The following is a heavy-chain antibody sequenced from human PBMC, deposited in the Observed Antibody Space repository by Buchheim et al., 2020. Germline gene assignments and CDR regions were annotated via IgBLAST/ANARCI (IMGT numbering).Heavy chain of an antibody. V-gene: IGHV4-39*01. CDR1: GGSISSSSYY. J-gene: IGHJ6*03. CDR3: ARQITMVRGLTVQVYHYMDV. D-gene: IGHD3-10*01. CDR2: IYYSGST. Sequence: QLQLQESGPGLVKPSETLSLTCTVSGGSISSSSYYWGWIRQPPGKGLEWIGSIYYSGSTYYNPSLKSRVTISVDTYKNQFSLKLSSVTAADTAVYYCARQITMVRGLTVQVYHYMDVWGKGTT.